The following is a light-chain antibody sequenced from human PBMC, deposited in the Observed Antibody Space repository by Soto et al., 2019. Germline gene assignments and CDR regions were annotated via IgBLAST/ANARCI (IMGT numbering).Light chain of an antibody. Sequence: EIVLTQSPATLSLSPVERATLSCRASQSVSSYLAWYQPKPGQAPRLLIYDASNRATGIPARFSGSGSGTDFTLTISSLEPEDFAVYYCQQRSNWPPTFGQGTRLEIK. CDR1: QSVSSY. V-gene: IGKV3-11*01. J-gene: IGKJ5*01. CDR2: DAS. CDR3: QQRSNWPPT.